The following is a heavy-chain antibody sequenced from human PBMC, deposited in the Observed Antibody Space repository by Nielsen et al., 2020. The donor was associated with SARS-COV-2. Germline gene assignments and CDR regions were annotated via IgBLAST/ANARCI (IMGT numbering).Heavy chain of an antibody. Sequence: GGSLRLSCKGSGYIFTSYWIGWVRQMPGKGLEWMGIIYPGDSDTRYSPSFQGQVTISADKSISTAYLQWSSLKASDTAMYYCARHVGTAVAGTLDYWGQGTLVTVSS. V-gene: IGHV5-51*01. D-gene: IGHD6-19*01. CDR2: IYPGDSDT. CDR1: GYIFTSYW. CDR3: ARHVGTAVAGTLDY. J-gene: IGHJ4*02.